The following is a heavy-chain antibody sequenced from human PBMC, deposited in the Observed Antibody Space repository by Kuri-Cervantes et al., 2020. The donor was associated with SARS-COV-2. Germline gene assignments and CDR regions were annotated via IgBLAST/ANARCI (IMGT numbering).Heavy chain of an antibody. CDR3: AKSHGRIVPAATTAFDI. CDR2: ISSSGSTI. D-gene: IGHD2-2*01. J-gene: IGHJ3*02. Sequence: LSLTCAASGFTFSDYYMSWIRQAPGKGLEWVSYISSSGSTIYYADSVKGRFTISRDNAKNSLYLQMNSLRAEDTAVYYCAKSHGRIVPAATTAFDIWGQGTMVTDSS. V-gene: IGHV3-11*04. CDR1: GFTFSDYY.